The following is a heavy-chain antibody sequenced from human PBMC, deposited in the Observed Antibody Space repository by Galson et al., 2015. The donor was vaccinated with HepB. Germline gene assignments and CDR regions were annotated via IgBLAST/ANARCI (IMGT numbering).Heavy chain of an antibody. CDR1: GGSIRSGGYS. CDR2: IYHSGST. J-gene: IGHJ5*02. CDR3: ARAPGYCSSTSCYRSHNWFDP. D-gene: IGHD2-2*02. V-gene: IGHV4-30-2*01. Sequence: TLSLTCAVSGGSIRSGGYSWSWIRQPPGKGLEWIGYIYHSGSTYYNPSLKSRVTISVDRSKNQFSLKLSSVTAADTAVYYCARAPGYCSSTSCYRSHNWFDPWGQGTLVTVSS.